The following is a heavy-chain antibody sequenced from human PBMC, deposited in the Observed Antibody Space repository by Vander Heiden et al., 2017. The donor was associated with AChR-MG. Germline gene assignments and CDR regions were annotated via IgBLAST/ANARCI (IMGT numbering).Heavy chain of an antibody. D-gene: IGHD5-12*01. CDR2: ISAYNGNT. CDR1: GYTFPSYG. V-gene: IGHV1-18*01. CDR3: AREGYGGEIPYYYYYGMDV. Sequence: QVQLVQSGAEVKKPGASVKVSCKASGYTFPSYGISWVRQAPEQGLEWMGWISAYNGNTNYAQKLQGRVTMTTDTSTSTAYMELRSLRSDDTAVYYCAREGYGGEIPYYYYYGMDVWGQGTTVTVSS. J-gene: IGHJ6*02.